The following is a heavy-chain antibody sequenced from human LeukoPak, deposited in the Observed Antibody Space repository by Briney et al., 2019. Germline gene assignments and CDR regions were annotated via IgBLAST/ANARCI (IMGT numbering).Heavy chain of an antibody. V-gene: IGHV3-23*01. J-gene: IGHJ4*02. CDR1: GFTFSSYA. CDR2: ISGSGGST. Sequence: GGSLRLSCAASGFTFSSYAMSWVRQAPGKGLEWVSAISGSGGSTYYADPVKGRFTISRDNSKNTLYLQMNSLRAEDTAVYYCANHGGNRPRYYFDYWGQGTLVTVSS. CDR3: ANHGGNRPRYYFDY. D-gene: IGHD4-23*01.